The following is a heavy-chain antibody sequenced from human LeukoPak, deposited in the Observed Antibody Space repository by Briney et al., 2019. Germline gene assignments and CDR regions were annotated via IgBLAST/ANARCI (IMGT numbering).Heavy chain of an antibody. D-gene: IGHD3-22*01. CDR1: GYTFTSYD. V-gene: IGHV1-8*01. Sequence: ASVKVSCKASGYTFTSYDINWVRQATGQGLEWMGWMNPNSGNTGYAQKFQGRVTMTRNTSISTAYMELSSLRSEDTAVYYCAREAGRYYDSSGSLDYWGQGTLVTVSS. CDR2: MNPNSGNT. J-gene: IGHJ4*02. CDR3: AREAGRYYDSSGSLDY.